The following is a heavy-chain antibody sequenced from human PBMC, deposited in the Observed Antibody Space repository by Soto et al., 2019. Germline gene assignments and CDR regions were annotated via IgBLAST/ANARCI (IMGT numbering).Heavy chain of an antibody. CDR2: INIDGSTT. D-gene: IGHD2-2*01. CDR3: ARVRTGAWYFDS. CDR1: GFTFSTYW. V-gene: IGHV3-74*01. Sequence: EVQLVEAGGGLVQPGGSLRLSCAASGFTFSTYWMHWVRQVPGKGLVWVSRINIDGSTTSYADSVRGRFTISRDNAKDTVYMQMNSLRAEDTAGYSCARVRTGAWYFDSWAQGPLVPVPP. J-gene: IGHJ4*02.